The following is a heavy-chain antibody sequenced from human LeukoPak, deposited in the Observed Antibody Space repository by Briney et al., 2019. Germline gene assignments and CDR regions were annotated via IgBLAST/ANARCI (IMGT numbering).Heavy chain of an antibody. CDR2: INPNSGGT. D-gene: IGHD4/OR15-4a*01. J-gene: IGHJ4*02. CDR1: GYTFTNYG. V-gene: IGHV1-2*02. Sequence: ASVKVSCKASGYTFTNYGISWVRQAPGQGLEWMGWINPNSGGTNYAQKFQGRVTMTRDTSISTAYMELSRLRSDDTAVYYCATDVLTPLDYWGQGTLVTVSS. CDR3: ATDVLTPLDY.